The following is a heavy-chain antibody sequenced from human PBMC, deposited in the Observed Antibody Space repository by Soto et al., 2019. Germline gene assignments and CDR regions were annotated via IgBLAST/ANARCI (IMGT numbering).Heavy chain of an antibody. CDR1: GGSISSYY. CDR3: ARESLWFGELFFDY. Sequence: SETLSLTCTVSGGSISSYYWSWIRQPPGKGLEWIGYIYYSGSTNYNPSLKSRVTISVDTSKNQFSLKLSSVTAADTAVYYCARESLWFGELFFDYWGQGTLVTVAS. V-gene: IGHV4-59*01. CDR2: IYYSGST. J-gene: IGHJ4*02. D-gene: IGHD3-10*01.